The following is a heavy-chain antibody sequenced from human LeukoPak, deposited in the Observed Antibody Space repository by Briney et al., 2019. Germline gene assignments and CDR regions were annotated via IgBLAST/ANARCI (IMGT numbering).Heavy chain of an antibody. V-gene: IGHV3-7*02. Sequence: GGSLRLSCGASGFTFSNSWMSWVRHAPGKGPEWVANIKQDGSDKYYVDSVKGRFTISRDNAKNSLYLQMNSLRAEDTAVYYCARAPYYYDSHDYWGQGTLVTVSS. D-gene: IGHD3-22*01. CDR1: GFTFSNSW. CDR3: ARAPYYYDSHDY. CDR2: IKQDGSDK. J-gene: IGHJ4*02.